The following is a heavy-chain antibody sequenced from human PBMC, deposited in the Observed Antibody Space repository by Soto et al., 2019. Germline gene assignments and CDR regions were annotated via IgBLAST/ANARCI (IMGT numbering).Heavy chain of an antibody. CDR2: VGWNGGDI. D-gene: IGHD2-2*01. CDR3: AKDRAVVVPVSTSYFHYYGLDV. Sequence: GGSLRLSCAASGFTLDDYTMHWVRQAPGKGLEWVSGVGWNGGDIVYADSVKGRFTVSRDNTKNSLYLEVNSLRAEDTAIYYYAKDRAVVVPVSTSYFHYYGLDVWGQGTTVTVSS. CDR1: GFTLDDYT. V-gene: IGHV3-9*01. J-gene: IGHJ6*02.